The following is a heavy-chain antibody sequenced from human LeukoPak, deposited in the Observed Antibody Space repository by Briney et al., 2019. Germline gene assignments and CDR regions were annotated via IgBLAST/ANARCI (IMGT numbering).Heavy chain of an antibody. CDR1: GFAFKTYS. CDR3: ARELEV. V-gene: IGHV3-33*01. Sequence: GGSLRLSCEAAGFAFKTYSMHWVRQAPGKGLEWVAAIWPDGSNEYYANSVKGRFFISRDNSKNTLYLQMNSLRVDDTAVYYCARELEVWGQGTLVTVSS. CDR2: IWPDGSNE. J-gene: IGHJ4*02. D-gene: IGHD3-3*01.